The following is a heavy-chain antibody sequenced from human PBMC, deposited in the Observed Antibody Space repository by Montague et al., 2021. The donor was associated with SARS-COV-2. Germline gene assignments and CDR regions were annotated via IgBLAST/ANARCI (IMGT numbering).Heavy chain of an antibody. D-gene: IGHD3-3*02. J-gene: IGHJ6*02. Sequence: SLRLSCAASGFTFSSYAMHWVRQAPGKGLEWVAVISYDGGNKYYADSVKGRFTISRDNSKNTLYLQMNSLRAEDTAVYYCARELILQYGMDVWGQGTTVTVSS. V-gene: IGHV3-30*04. CDR2: ISYDGGNK. CDR3: ARELILQYGMDV. CDR1: GFTFSSYA.